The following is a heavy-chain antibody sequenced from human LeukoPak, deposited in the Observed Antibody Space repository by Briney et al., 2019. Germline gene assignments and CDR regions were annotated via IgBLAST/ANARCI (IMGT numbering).Heavy chain of an antibody. D-gene: IGHD3-22*01. CDR1: GFTVGTSF. Sequence: GGSLRLSCEASGFTVGTSFMSWVRQAPGKGLEWVSLIYTGSSTYYTNSVKGRFTISRDNSKNTVYLQMNSLRAEDTAVYYCARYYYDSSGFSQFDYWGQGTLVTVSS. CDR2: IYTGSST. CDR3: ARYYYDSSGFSQFDY. J-gene: IGHJ4*02. V-gene: IGHV3-53*01.